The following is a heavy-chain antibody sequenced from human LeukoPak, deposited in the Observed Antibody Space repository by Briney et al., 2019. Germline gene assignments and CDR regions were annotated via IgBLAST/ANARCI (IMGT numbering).Heavy chain of an antibody. CDR1: GFTFSSYA. D-gene: IGHD5-12*01. J-gene: IGHJ4*02. CDR2: ISYDGSNK. CDR3: ARGSGYDY. Sequence: GGSLRLSSAASGFTFSSYAMHWVRQAPGKGLEWVAVISYDGSNKYYADSVKGRFTISRDNSKNTLYLQMNSLRAEDTAVYYCARGSGYDYWGQGTLVTVSS. V-gene: IGHV3-30*04.